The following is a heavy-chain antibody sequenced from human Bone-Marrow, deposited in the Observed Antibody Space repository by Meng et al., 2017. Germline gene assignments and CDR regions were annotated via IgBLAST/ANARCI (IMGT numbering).Heavy chain of an antibody. CDR2: INHSGST. CDR3: ARGSGSPEYCSSTSCYSGGWFDP. CDR1: GGPFSGYY. Sequence: QVQLQQWGAGLLKPSETLSLTCAVYGGPFSGYYWSWIRQPPGKGLEWIGEINHSGSTNYNPSLKSRVTISVDTSKNQFSLKLSSVTAADTAVYYCARGSGSPEYCSSTSCYSGGWFDPWGQGTLVTVSS. D-gene: IGHD2-2*02. J-gene: IGHJ5*02. V-gene: IGHV4-34*01.